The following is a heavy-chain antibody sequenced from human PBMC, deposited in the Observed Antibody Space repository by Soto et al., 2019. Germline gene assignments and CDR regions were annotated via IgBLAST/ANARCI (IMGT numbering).Heavy chain of an antibody. CDR2: IYWNDDK. Sequence: QITLKESGPTLVKPTQTLTLTCTFSGFSLSTSGVGVGWIRQPPGKALEWLALIYWNDDKRYSPSLKSRLTLSKDSSKNQVVLTMTNMDPVDTATYYCAHTPVVIATFDYWGQGTLATVSS. D-gene: IGHD3-22*01. V-gene: IGHV2-5*01. CDR1: GFSLSTSGVG. J-gene: IGHJ4*02. CDR3: AHTPVVIATFDY.